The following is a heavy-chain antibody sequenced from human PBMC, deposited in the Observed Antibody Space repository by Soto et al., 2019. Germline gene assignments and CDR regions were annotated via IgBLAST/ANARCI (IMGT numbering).Heavy chain of an antibody. D-gene: IGHD6-19*01. CDR1: GGSISSYY. CDR2: IYTSGST. V-gene: IGHV4-4*07. Sequence: QVQLQESGPGLVKPSETLSLTCTVSGGSISSYYWSWIRQPAGKGLEWVGRIYTSGSTNHNPSLKSPVTMSVDTSKTQFSLKLSSVTAADAAVYYWARDIAVAGERYYYYGMDVWGQGTTVTVSS. CDR3: ARDIAVAGERYYYYGMDV. J-gene: IGHJ6*02.